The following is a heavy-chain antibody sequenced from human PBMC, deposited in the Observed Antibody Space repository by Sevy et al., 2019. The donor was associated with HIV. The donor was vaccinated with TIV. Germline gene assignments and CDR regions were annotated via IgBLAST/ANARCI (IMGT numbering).Heavy chain of an antibody. Sequence: SETLSLTCAVYGGSFSGYYWSWIRQPPGKGLEWIGEINHSGSTNYNPSLKSRVTISVDTSKNQFSLKLISVTAADTAVYYCARYYDSSGLFDYWGQGTLVTVSS. CDR3: ARYYDSSGLFDY. V-gene: IGHV4-34*01. D-gene: IGHD3-22*01. CDR2: INHSGST. J-gene: IGHJ4*02. CDR1: GGSFSGYY.